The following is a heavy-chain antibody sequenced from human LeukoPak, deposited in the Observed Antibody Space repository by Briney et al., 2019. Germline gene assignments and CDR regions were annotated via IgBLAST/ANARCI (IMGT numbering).Heavy chain of an antibody. CDR1: GYTFTDYY. D-gene: IGHD2-15*01. CDR2: ISPNSGGT. V-gene: IGHV1-2*02. Sequence: ASVKVSCKACGYTFTDYYMHWVRQAPGQGLEWMGWISPNSGGTNYAQKFQGRVTMTRDTSISTAYMELSRLRSDDTAVYYCARARTLTSCYDYWSQGTLVTVSS. CDR3: ARARTLTSCYDY. J-gene: IGHJ4*02.